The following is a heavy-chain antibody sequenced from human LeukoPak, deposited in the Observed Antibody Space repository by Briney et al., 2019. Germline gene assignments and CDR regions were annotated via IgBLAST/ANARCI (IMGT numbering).Heavy chain of an antibody. CDR1: GVTFSSYS. D-gene: IGHD2-2*01. J-gene: IGHJ4*02. V-gene: IGHV3-48*04. CDR3: ARSERISTSCYSGEGIFDY. Sequence: PGGALRLSSVASGVTFSSYSMNWGRQAPGGGGGWVSYISSSSTTIYYADSVKGRFTISRDNAKKSLYLQMSSLRAEDTAMYYCARSERISTSCYSGEGIFDYWGQGTLVTVSS. CDR2: ISSSSTTI.